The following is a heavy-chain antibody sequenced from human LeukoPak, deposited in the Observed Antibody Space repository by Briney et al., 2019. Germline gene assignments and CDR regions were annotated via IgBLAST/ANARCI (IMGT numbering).Heavy chain of an antibody. D-gene: IGHD2-21*02. V-gene: IGHV4-59*08. CDR2: IFYSGTT. CDR1: GGSINNFY. Sequence: KPSETLSLTCTVSGGSINNFYWSWIRQPPGKGLEWLGFIFYSGTTNYNPSLESRVSMSVDTSRNQFSLNLRSLTAADTAVYYCARHPRGDSRSPPDSFDIWGQGTVVTVSS. J-gene: IGHJ3*02. CDR3: ARHPRGDSRSPPDSFDI.